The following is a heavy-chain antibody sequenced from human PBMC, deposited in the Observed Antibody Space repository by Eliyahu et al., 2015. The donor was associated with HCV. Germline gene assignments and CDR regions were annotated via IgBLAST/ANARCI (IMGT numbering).Heavy chain of an antibody. D-gene: IGHD1-26*01. Sequence: QVQLQESGPGLVKPSQTLSLTCTVSGDSIRVGSYYWSWIRQPAGKALEWIGHVFLTGKTNYNPSLKSRVTISFDASKSQFSLKLTSVTAADTAMYYCAREAVGAYYWIDTWGQGTVVAVSS. J-gene: IGHJ5*02. CDR3: AREAVGAYYWIDT. CDR2: VFLTGKT. CDR1: GDSIRVGSYY. V-gene: IGHV4-61*02.